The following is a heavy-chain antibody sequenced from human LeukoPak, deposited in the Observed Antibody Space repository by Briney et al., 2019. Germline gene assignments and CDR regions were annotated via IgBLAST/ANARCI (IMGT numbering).Heavy chain of an antibody. V-gene: IGHV4-59*01. Sequence: PSETLSLTCTVSGGSISSYYWSWIRQPPGKGLEWIGYIYYSGSTNYNPSLNSRVTISVDTSKNHFSLKLSSVTAAGTAVYYCARWSTGSYNNWFDPWGQGTLVTVSS. CDR2: IYYSGST. CDR1: GGSISSYY. D-gene: IGHD1-26*01. CDR3: ARWSTGSYNNWFDP. J-gene: IGHJ5*02.